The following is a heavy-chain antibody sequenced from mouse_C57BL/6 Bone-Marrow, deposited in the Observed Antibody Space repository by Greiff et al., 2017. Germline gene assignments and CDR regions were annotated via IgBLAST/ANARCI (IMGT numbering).Heavy chain of an antibody. Sequence: KLQESGPGLVQPSQSLSITCTVSGFSLTSYGVHWVRQSPGKGLEWLGVIWSGGSTDYNAAFISRLSISKDNSKSQVFFKMNSLQADDTAIYYCARKGNDFYYYAMDYWGQGTSVTVSS. V-gene: IGHV2-2*01. CDR1: GFSLTSYG. CDR2: IWSGGST. J-gene: IGHJ4*01. D-gene: IGHD2-4*01. CDR3: ARKGNDFYYYAMDY.